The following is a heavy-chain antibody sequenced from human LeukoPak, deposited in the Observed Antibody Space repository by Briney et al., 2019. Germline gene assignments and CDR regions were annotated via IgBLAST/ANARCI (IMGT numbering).Heavy chain of an antibody. CDR2: ISYDGSNK. J-gene: IGHJ6*02. CDR1: GFTFSSYG. V-gene: IGHV3-30*18. CDR3: AKGPVRRPLGYCGGGSCYSVAYYGMDV. D-gene: IGHD2-15*01. Sequence: AKSLTLSCAASGFTFSSYGMHCVLQAPAKGLQWVAVISYDGSNKYYAHSLKGRFTISRDNSKNTLYLQMNSLKAADTAVYYCAKGPVRRPLGYCGGGSCYSVAYYGMDVWGQGTTVTVSS.